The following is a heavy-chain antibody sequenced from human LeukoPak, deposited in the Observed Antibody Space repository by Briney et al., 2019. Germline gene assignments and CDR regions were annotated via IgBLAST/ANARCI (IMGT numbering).Heavy chain of an antibody. J-gene: IGHJ4*02. CDR3: AGDRGLIAAAHFDY. CDR1: GFTFSSYW. Sequence: PGGSLRLSCAASGFTFSSYWMSWVRQAPGKGLEWVANIKQDGSEKYYVDSVKGRFTISRDNAKNSLYLQMNSLRAEDTAVYYCAGDRGLIAAAHFDYWGQGTLVTVSS. D-gene: IGHD6-13*01. V-gene: IGHV3-7*01. CDR2: IKQDGSEK.